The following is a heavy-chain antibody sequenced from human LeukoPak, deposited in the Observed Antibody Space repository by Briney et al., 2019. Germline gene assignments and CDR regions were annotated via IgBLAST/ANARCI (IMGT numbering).Heavy chain of an antibody. D-gene: IGHD3-22*01. V-gene: IGHV3-43D*03. J-gene: IGHJ4*02. CDR1: GFTFNDYA. CDR3: AKAPGINHYDSSYFDF. CDR2: INWDGGST. Sequence: PGGSLRLSCAASGFTFNDYAMHWVRQPPGKGLEWVSLINWDGGSTYYADSVKGRFTISRDNSKNSLHLQMDSLRAEDTALYYCAKAPGINHYDSSYFDFWGQGTLVTVSS.